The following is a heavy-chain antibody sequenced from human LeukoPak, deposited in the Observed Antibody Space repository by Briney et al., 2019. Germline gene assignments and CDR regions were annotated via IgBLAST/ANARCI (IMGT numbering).Heavy chain of an antibody. J-gene: IGHJ5*02. CDR1: GFTFSSYS. CDR2: ISSSSSYT. D-gene: IGHD6-19*01. CDR3: ARKAAVAGRYNGFDP. Sequence: GGSERLSCAASGFTFSSYSMNWVRQAPGKGLEWVSYISSSSSYTNYADSVKGRFTISRDNAKNSLYLQMNSLRAEDTAVYYCARKAAVAGRYNGFDPWGQGTLVTVSS. V-gene: IGHV3-21*05.